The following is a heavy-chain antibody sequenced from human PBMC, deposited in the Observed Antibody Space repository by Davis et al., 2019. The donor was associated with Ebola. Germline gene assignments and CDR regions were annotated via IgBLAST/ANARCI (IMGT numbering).Heavy chain of an antibody. D-gene: IGHD3-22*01. CDR1: GGSISSYY. CDR2: INHSGST. V-gene: IGHV4-34*01. CDR3: ARGLYYYDSSGYYRY. Sequence: GSLRLSCTVSGGSISSYYWSWIRQPPGKGLEWIGEINHSGSTNYNPSLKSRVTISVDTSKNQFSLKLSSVTAADTAVYYCARGLYYYDSSGYYRYWGQGTLVTVSS. J-gene: IGHJ4*02.